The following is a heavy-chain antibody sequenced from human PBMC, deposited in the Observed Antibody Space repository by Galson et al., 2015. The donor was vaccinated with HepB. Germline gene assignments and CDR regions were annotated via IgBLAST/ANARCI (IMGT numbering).Heavy chain of an antibody. Sequence: SLRLSCAASGFTFSNAWMSWVRQAPGKGLEWVGRIKSKTDGGTTDYAAPVKGRFTISRDDSKNTLYLQMNSLKTEDTAVYYCTREIGLAYYYGSGSYYGMDVWGQGTTVTVSS. D-gene: IGHD3-10*01. J-gene: IGHJ6*02. CDR3: TREIGLAYYYGSGSYYGMDV. V-gene: IGHV3-15*01. CDR2: IKSKTDGGTT. CDR1: GFTFSNAW.